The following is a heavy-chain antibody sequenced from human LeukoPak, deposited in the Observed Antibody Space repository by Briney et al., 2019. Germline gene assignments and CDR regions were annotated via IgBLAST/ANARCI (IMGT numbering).Heavy chain of an antibody. CDR1: GGSFSGYY. D-gene: IGHD3-22*01. CDR3: ARHNRKYYDSSGRAFDY. CDR2: ISYSGST. V-gene: IGHV4-34*01. Sequence: SETLSLTCAVYGGSFSGYYWSWIRQPPGKGLEWIGSISYSGSTYYNPSLKSRVTISVDTSKNQFSLKLSSVTAADTAVYYCARHNRKYYDSSGRAFDYWGQGTLVTVSS. J-gene: IGHJ4*02.